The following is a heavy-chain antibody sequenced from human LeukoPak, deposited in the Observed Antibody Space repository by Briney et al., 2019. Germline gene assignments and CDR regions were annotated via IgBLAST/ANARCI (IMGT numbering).Heavy chain of an antibody. CDR3: ASNFAGSSRDY. CDR1: GFTFSIYW. D-gene: IGHD6-13*01. V-gene: IGHV3-74*01. CDR2: ISPDGSST. Sequence: PGGSLRLSCAASGFTFSIYWMHWVRQAPGKGLVWVSRISPDGSSTNYADSVKGRFTISRDNARNILYLQMNRLRAEDTAVYYCASNFAGSSRDYWGQGTLVTVSS. J-gene: IGHJ4*02.